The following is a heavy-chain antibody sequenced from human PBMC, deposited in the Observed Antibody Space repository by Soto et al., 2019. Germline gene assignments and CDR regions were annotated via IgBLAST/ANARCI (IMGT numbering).Heavy chain of an antibody. CDR3: ARLSSGYRDAFDI. CDR2: IYYSGST. J-gene: IGHJ3*02. D-gene: IGHD3-22*01. V-gene: IGHV4-39*01. Sequence: QLQLQESGPGLVKPSETLSLTCTVSGGSISSSSYYWGWIRQPPGKGLEWIGSIYYSGSTYYNPSLKSRVTISVDTSKNQFSLKLSSVTAADTAVYYCARLSSGYRDAFDIWGQGTMVTVSS. CDR1: GGSISSSSYY.